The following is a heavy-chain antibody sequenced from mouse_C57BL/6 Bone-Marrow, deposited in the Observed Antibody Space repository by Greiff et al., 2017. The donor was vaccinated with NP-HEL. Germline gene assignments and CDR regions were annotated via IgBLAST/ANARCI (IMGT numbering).Heavy chain of an antibody. CDR3: ARGAY. CDR2: IYPGDGDT. J-gene: IGHJ3*01. Sequence: QVQLQQSGAELVKPGASVKISCKASGYEFSNYWMNWVKQRPGKGLEWIGQIYPGDGDTNYNGQFKDQATLTAYKSSSTAYMQLSRLTSEGSAVYFCARGAYWGQGTLVTVSA. V-gene: IGHV1-80*01. CDR1: GYEFSNYW.